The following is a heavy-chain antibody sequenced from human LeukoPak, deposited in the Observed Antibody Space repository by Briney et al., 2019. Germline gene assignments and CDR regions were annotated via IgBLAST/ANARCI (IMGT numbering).Heavy chain of an antibody. D-gene: IGHD3-16*01. Sequence: PSETLSLTRTVSGASISSYDWSWSRQPPGKGLEWVWRIYTSGSTNYNPHLQSRVNMSVPESKNKFSLKLIPVTGADTALYYCARDEGITADALDIWGQGTMVTVSS. CDR2: IYTSGST. V-gene: IGHV4-4*07. J-gene: IGHJ3*02. CDR1: GASISSYD. CDR3: ARDEGITADALDI.